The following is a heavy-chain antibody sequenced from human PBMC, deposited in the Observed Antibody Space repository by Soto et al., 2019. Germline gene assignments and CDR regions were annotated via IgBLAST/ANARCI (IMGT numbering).Heavy chain of an antibody. V-gene: IGHV3-72*01. CDR1: GFTLSDHY. CDR2: TKNKANSYTT. CDR3: TIEGAYPGPDFDY. J-gene: IGHJ4*02. D-gene: IGHD3-16*01. Sequence: AGGSLRLSCAGSGFTLSDHYIDWVRQAPGKGLEWVGRTKNKANSYTTEYAASVKGRFTISRDDSRNSVYLQMNSLKTDDTAVYYCTIEGAYPGPDFDYWGQGTLVTVSS.